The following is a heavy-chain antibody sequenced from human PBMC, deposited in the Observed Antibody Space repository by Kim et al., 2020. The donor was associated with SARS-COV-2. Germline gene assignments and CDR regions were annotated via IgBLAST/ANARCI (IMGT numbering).Heavy chain of an antibody. J-gene: IGHJ3*02. D-gene: IGHD3-22*01. CDR3: ARAIITMIVVVGAFDI. V-gene: IGHV4-31*02. Sequence: SLKSRITRSGDPAKNQFSLKLSSVTAADTAVYYCARAIITMIVVVGAFDIWGQGTIVTVSS.